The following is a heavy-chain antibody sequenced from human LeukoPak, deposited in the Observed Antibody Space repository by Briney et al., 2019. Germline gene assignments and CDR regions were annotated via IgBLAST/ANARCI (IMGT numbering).Heavy chain of an antibody. CDR1: GFTFSDSA. CDR2: IRSKTKNYAT. Sequence: GGSLRLSCAVSGFTFSDSAIHWVRQASGKGLEWIGRIRSKTKNYATEYAASVKGRFTISRDDSKNTAFLQMSSLKTEDTAIYYCSRPGSGDPDYWGQGTLVTVSS. D-gene: IGHD3-10*01. CDR3: SRPGSGDPDY. V-gene: IGHV3-73*01. J-gene: IGHJ4*02.